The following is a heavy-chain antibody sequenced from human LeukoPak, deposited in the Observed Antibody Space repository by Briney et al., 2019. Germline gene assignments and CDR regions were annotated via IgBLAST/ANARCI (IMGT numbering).Heavy chain of an antibody. CDR1: GLSVSSNY. D-gene: IGHD3-9*01. Sequence: GRSLRLSCVASGLSVSSNYMSWVSQAPGKGLEWDSVIYRDGSSYYAESVKGRFTISRDNSKNTLYIQMNSLRAEDTAVYYCARSFYDILIGYYQYFDYWGQGTLVTVSS. CDR3: ARSFYDILIGYYQYFDY. V-gene: IGHV3-66*01. J-gene: IGHJ4*02. CDR2: IYRDGSS.